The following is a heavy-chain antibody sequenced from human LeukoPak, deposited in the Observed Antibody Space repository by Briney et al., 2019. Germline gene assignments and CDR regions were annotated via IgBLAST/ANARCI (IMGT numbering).Heavy chain of an antibody. CDR1: GGSFSGYY. D-gene: IGHD2-2*01. CDR3: ARVSSPTIVVVPAATGRYFDY. CDR2: INHSGST. Sequence: SEALSLSCAVYGGSFSGYYWSWSRQPPGKGLEWIGEINHSGSTNYNPSLKSRVTISVDTSKNQFSLKLSSVTAADTAVYYCARVSSPTIVVVPAATGRYFDYWGQGTLVTVSS. V-gene: IGHV4-34*01. J-gene: IGHJ4*02.